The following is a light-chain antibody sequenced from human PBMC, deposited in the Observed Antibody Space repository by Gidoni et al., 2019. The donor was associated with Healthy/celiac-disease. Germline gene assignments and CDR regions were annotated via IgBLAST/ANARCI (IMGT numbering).Light chain of an antibody. CDR3: QQYGSSLCS. V-gene: IGKV3-20*01. J-gene: IGKJ2*04. Sequence: FVLTQSPGTLSLSPGERATLSCRASQSVSSSYLAWYQQKPGQAPRLLIYGASNRATGIPDRFSGSESGTDFTLTISRLEPEDFAVYYCQQYGSSLCSFGQGTKLEIK. CDR1: QSVSSSY. CDR2: GAS.